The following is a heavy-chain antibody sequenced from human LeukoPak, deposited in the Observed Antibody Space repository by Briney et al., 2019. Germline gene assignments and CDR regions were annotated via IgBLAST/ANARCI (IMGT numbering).Heavy chain of an antibody. D-gene: IGHD3-16*01. V-gene: IGHV3-30-3*01. CDR3: ARDSRSYDYYYGMDV. CDR2: ISYDGSNK. J-gene: IGHJ6*02. CDR1: GFTFGSYA. Sequence: GALRLSCAASGFTFGSYAMHWVRQAPGKGLEWVAVISYDGSNKYYADSVKGRFTISRDNSKNTLYLQMNSLRAEDTAVYYCARDSRSYDYYYGMDVWGQGTTVTVSS.